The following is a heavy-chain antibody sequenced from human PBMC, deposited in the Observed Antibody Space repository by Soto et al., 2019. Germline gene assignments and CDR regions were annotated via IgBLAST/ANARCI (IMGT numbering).Heavy chain of an antibody. CDR1: GFTFSSYG. J-gene: IGHJ6*03. V-gene: IGHV3-30*18. Sequence: QVQLVESGGGVVQPGRSLRLSCAASGFTFSSYGMHWVRQAPGKGLEWVAVISYDGSNKYYADSVKGRFTISRDNSKNTLYLQMNSLRAEDTAVYYCAKDWAGVPYGSGWHYYYMDVWGKGTTVTVSS. CDR3: AKDWAGVPYGSGWHYYYMDV. CDR2: ISYDGSNK. D-gene: IGHD3-10*01.